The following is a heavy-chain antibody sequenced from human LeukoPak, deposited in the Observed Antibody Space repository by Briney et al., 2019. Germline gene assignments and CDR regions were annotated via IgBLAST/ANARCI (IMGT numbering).Heavy chain of an antibody. J-gene: IGHJ5*02. Sequence: ASVKVSCKASGYTFTSYYMHWVRQAPGQGLEWMGIINPSGGSTSYAQKFQGRVTMTRDMSTSTVYMELSSLRSEDTAVYYCASQPRRHSGSYYDWFDPWGQGTLVTVSS. CDR2: INPSGGST. D-gene: IGHD1-26*01. V-gene: IGHV1-46*01. CDR3: ASQPRRHSGSYYDWFDP. CDR1: GYTFTSYY.